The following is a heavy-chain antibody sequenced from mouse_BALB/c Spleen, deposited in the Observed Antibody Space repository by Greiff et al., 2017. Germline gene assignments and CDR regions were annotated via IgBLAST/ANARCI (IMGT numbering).Heavy chain of an antibody. CDR2: INPSTGYT. D-gene: IGHD2-1*01. CDR1: GYTFTSYW. J-gene: IGHJ3*01. V-gene: IGHV1-7*01. CDR3: CIYGNFAWFAY. Sequence: VKLQESGAELAKPGASVKMSCKASGYTFTSYWMHWVKQRPGQGLEWIGYINPSTGYTEYNQKFKDKATLTADKSSSTAYMQLSSLTSEDSAVYYCCIYGNFAWFAYWGQGTLVTVS.